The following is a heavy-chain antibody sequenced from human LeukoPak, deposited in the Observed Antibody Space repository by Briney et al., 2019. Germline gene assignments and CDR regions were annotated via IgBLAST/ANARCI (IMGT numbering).Heavy chain of an antibody. CDR1: GFTFSSYG. J-gene: IGHJ2*01. CDR2: IRYDGSNK. CDR3: ARDSISGDGYNSLWYFDL. D-gene: IGHD5-24*01. V-gene: IGHV3-30*02. Sequence: GGSLRLSCAASGFTFSSYGMHWVRQAPGKGLEWVAFIRYDGSNKYYADSVKGRFTISRDNSKNSLYLQMNSLRAEDTAVYYCARDSISGDGYNSLWYFDLWGRGTLVTVSS.